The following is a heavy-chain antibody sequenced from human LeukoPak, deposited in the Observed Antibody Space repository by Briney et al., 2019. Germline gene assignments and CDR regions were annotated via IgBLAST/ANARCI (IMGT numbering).Heavy chain of an antibody. Sequence: PGGSLRLSCAASGFSFDDYAMHWVRQAPGKGLEWVSGISWNSGTIGYADSVKGRFTISRDNAKHSLYLQMNSLRAEDTAVYYCARVFGGLYYFDYWGQGTLVTVSS. CDR1: GFSFDDYA. D-gene: IGHD3-16*01. V-gene: IGHV3-9*01. CDR3: ARVFGGLYYFDY. CDR2: ISWNSGTI. J-gene: IGHJ4*02.